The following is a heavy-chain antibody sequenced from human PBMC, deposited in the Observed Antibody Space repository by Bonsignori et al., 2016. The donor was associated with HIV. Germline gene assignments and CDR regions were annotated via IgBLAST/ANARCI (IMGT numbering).Heavy chain of an antibody. J-gene: IGHJ3*02. CDR1: GFTFSSYW. V-gene: IGHV3-74*01. CDR2: IDTDGSST. D-gene: IGHD1-26*01. Sequence: GESLKISCAASGFTFSSYWMHWVRQAPGKGLVWVSRIDTDGSSTSYADSVKGRFTISRDNAKNTLYLQMNSLRAEDTAVFYCARGPRVVGATVDAFDIWGQGTMVTVSS. CDR3: ARGPRVVGATVDAFDI.